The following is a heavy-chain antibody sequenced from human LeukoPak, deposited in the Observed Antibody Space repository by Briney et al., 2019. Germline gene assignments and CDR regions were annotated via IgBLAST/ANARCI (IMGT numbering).Heavy chain of an antibody. CDR1: GFTFSSYG. V-gene: IGHV3-30*18. CDR3: AKFPSAATPGVEYAFDI. CDR2: ISYDGSNK. J-gene: IGHJ3*02. Sequence: GRSLRLSCAASGFTFSSYGMHWVRQAPGKGLEWVAVISYDGSNKYYADSVKGRFTISRDNSKNTLYLQMNSLRAEDTAVYYCAKFPSAATPGVEYAFDIWGQGTMVTVSS. D-gene: IGHD2-15*01.